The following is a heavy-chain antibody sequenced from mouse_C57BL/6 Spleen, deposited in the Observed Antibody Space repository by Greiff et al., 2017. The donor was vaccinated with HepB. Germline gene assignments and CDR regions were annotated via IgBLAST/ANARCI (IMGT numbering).Heavy chain of an antibody. D-gene: IGHD1-1*01. Sequence: EVQLQQSGPELVKPGASVKISCKASGYTFTDYYMNWVKQSHGKSLEWIGDINPNNGGTSYNQKFKGKATLTVDKSSSTAYMELRSLTSEDSAVYYCARSRSSYYFDYWGQGTTLTVSS. CDR1: GYTFTDYY. V-gene: IGHV1-26*01. CDR2: INPNNGGT. J-gene: IGHJ2*01. CDR3: ARSRSSYYFDY.